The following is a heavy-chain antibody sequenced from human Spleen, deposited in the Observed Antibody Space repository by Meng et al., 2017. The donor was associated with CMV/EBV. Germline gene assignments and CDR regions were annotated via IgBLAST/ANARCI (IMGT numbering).Heavy chain of an antibody. D-gene: IGHD1-26*01. J-gene: IGHJ4*02. CDR3: ARDRRLGTTSYFDS. CDR1: GFTFSSYE. CDR2: ISTSSSTI. V-gene: IGHV3-48*03. Sequence: GGSLRLSCAASGFTFSSYEMNWVRQVPGKGLEWVSYISTSSSTIHYADSVKGRFTISRDSAKNSLYLQMNSLRAEDTALYYCARDRRLGTTSYFDSWGQGALVTVSS.